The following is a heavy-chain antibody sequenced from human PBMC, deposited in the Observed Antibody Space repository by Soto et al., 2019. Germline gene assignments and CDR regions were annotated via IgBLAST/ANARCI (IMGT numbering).Heavy chain of an antibody. Sequence: QVQLVQSGAEVTQPGASVKVSCKPSGYTFTEYGISWFRQAPGQGLEWMGWISPYNGKTNYIQEFQDRVTITTDTSSTTVYMDLRTLKSDDTAIYFCARADYGDTKIYSFDHWGQGTLVTVSS. J-gene: IGHJ4*02. CDR1: GYTFTEYG. CDR2: ISPYNGKT. D-gene: IGHD4-17*01. V-gene: IGHV1-18*01. CDR3: ARADYGDTKIYSFDH.